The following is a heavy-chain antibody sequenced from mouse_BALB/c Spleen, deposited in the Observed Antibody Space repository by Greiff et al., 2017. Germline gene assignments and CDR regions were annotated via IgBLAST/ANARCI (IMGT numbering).Heavy chain of an antibody. CDR2: ISDGGSYT. CDR3: ARGYDYDGDY. Sequence: EVQVVESGGGLVKPGGSLKLSCAASGFTFSDYYMYWVRQTPEKRLEWVATISDGGSYTYYPDSVKGRFTISRDNAKNNLYLQMSSLKSEDTAMYYCARGYDYDGDYWGQGTTLTVSS. J-gene: IGHJ2*01. CDR1: GFTFSDYY. V-gene: IGHV5-4*02. D-gene: IGHD2-4*01.